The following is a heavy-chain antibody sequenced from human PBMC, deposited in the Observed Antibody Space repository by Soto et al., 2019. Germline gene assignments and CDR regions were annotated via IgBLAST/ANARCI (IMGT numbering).Heavy chain of an antibody. D-gene: IGHD2-8*01. V-gene: IGHV3-15*01. CDR2: IKSKTDGGTT. CDR3: TTDLVYCTNGVCFAFDY. J-gene: IGHJ4*02. Sequence: GGSLRLSCAASGFTFSNAWMSWVRQAPGKGLEWVGRIKSKTDGGTTDYAAPVKGRFTISRDDSKNTLYLQMNSLKTEDTAVYYCTTDLVYCTNGVCFAFDYWGQGTLVTVSS. CDR1: GFTFSNAW.